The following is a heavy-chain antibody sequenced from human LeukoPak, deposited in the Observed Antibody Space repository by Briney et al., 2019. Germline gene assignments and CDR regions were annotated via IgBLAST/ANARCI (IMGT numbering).Heavy chain of an antibody. Sequence: SETLSLTCTVSGYSISSGYYWGWIRQPPGKGLEWIGSIYHSGSTYYNPSLKSRVTISVDTSKNQFSLKLSSVTAADTAVYYCARESPQYYYDSSGYYSPAFDIWGQGTMVTVSS. CDR3: ARESPQYYYDSSGYYSPAFDI. J-gene: IGHJ3*02. V-gene: IGHV4-38-2*02. CDR1: GYSISSGYY. CDR2: IYHSGST. D-gene: IGHD3-22*01.